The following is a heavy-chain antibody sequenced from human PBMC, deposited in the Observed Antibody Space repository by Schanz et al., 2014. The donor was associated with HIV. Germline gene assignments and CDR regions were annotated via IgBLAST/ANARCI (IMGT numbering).Heavy chain of an antibody. CDR3: AKDRSCSSTSCKDAFDI. J-gene: IGHJ3*02. CDR1: GFTFNSYS. CDR2: IKEDGSAT. Sequence: EVQLVESGGGLVKPGGSLRLSCAASGFTFNSYSMNWVRQVPGKGLEWVASIKEDGSATYYVDSVKGRFTISRDNAKNSLYLQMNSLRAEDTALYYCAKDRSCSSTSCKDAFDIWGQGTMVTVSS. D-gene: IGHD2-2*01. V-gene: IGHV3-7*03.